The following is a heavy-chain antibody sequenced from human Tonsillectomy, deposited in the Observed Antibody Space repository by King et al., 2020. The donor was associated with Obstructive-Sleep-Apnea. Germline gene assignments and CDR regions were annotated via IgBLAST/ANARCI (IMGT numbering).Heavy chain of an antibody. CDR1: GGTFSNYA. CDR2: IIPILGIA. CDR3: ARVNYDILTGYTQSGFYYNGMDV. D-gene: IGHD3-9*01. J-gene: IGHJ6*02. Sequence: VQLVESGAEVKKPGSSVKVSCKASGGTFSNYAINWVRQAPGPGLEGMGGIIPILGIANYAQKFQGRSTITADKSTSTVYMELSSLRSEDTALHYCARVNYDILTGYTQSGFYYNGMDVWGQGTTVTVSS. V-gene: IGHV1-69*10.